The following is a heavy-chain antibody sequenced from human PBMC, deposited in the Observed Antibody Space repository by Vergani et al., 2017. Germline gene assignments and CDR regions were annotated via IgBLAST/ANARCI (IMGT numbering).Heavy chain of an antibody. CDR1: GYTFTGYY. CDR3: AGAPNYDFWSGSLDY. J-gene: IGHJ4*02. V-gene: IGHV1-2*02. CDR2: INPNSGGT. Sequence: QVQLVQSGAEVKKPGASVKVSCKASGYTFTGYYMHWVRQAPGQGLEWMGWINPNSGGTNYAQKFQGMVTMTRDTSISTADMDLSRLRSDDTAVYDCAGAPNYDFWSGSLDYWGQGTLVTVSS. D-gene: IGHD3-3*01.